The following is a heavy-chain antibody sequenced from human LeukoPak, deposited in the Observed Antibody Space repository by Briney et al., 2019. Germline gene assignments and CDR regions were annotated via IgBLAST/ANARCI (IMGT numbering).Heavy chain of an antibody. CDR1: GGSISSYY. V-gene: IGHV4-59*01. D-gene: IGHD1-26*01. CDR3: ARDRTTVGWFDP. Sequence: PSETLSLTCTVSGGSISSYYWSWIRQPPGKGLEWIGYIYYSGSTNYNPSLKSRVTISVDTSKNQFSLKLSSVTAADTAVYYCARDRTTVGWFDPWGQGTLVTVSS. J-gene: IGHJ5*02. CDR2: IYYSGST.